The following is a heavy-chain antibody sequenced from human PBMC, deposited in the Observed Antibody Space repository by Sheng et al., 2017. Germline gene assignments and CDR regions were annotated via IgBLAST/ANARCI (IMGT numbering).Heavy chain of an antibody. CDR2: ISGSGGST. J-gene: IGHJ6*03. D-gene: IGHD3-3*01. CDR3: AKVSVRFLEPTPYYYYYYYMDV. V-gene: IGHV3-23*01. CDR1: GFTFSSYA. Sequence: EVQLLESGGGLVQPGGSLRLSCAASGFTFSSYAMSWVRQAPGKGLEWVSAISGSGGSTYYADSVKGRFTISRDNSKNTLYLQMNSLRAEDTAVYYCAKVSVRFLEPTPYYYYYYYMDVWGKGTTVTVSS.